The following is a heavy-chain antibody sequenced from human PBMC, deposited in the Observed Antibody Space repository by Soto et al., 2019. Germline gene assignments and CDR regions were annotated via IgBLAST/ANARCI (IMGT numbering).Heavy chain of an antibody. CDR2: IKQDGSEK. CDR1: GFTFSSYW. Sequence: EVQLVESGGGLVQPGGSLRLSCAASGFTFSSYWMSWVRQAPGKGLEWVANIKQDGSEKYYVDSVKGRFTISRDNAKNSLFRQLNSLRAEDTTVYYCARAPGEQQLLNNWFDPWGQGTLVTVSS. V-gene: IGHV3-7*01. J-gene: IGHJ5*02. CDR3: ARAPGEQQLLNNWFDP. D-gene: IGHD6-13*01.